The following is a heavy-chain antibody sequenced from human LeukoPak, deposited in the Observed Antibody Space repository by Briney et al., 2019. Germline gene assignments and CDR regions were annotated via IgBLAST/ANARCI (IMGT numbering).Heavy chain of an antibody. CDR1: RFTFSSYV. D-gene: IGHD3-10*01. Sequence: GGSLRLSCAASRFTFSSYVMGWVRQAPGKGLECVSAISGSGRSTYYADSVKGRFTISREDSKNTLYLQVNILRAEDTAIYYCARVSGNIQIWPQPFGDGMDVWGQGTTVTVSS. CDR2: ISGSGRST. CDR3: ARVSGNIQIWPQPFGDGMDV. V-gene: IGHV3-23*01. J-gene: IGHJ6*02.